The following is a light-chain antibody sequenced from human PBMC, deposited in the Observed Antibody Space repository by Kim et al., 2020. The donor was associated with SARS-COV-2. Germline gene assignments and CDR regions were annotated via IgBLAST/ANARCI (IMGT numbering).Light chain of an antibody. Sequence: QRVTISCSGSSSNIGSNYVYWYQQLPGTAPKLLIYRNNQRPSGVPDRCSGSKSGTSASLAISGLRSEDEADYYCAAWDDSLSGWVFGGETQLTVL. CDR2: RNN. V-gene: IGLV1-47*01. CDR1: SSNIGSNY. J-gene: IGLJ3*02. CDR3: AAWDDSLSGWV.